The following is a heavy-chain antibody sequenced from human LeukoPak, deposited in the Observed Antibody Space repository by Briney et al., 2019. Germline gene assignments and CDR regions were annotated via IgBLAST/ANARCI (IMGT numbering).Heavy chain of an antibody. CDR1: GFSFSEAA. CDR2: IRSRTSDYAT. CDR3: TRHLTDY. Sequence: PGGSLRLSCAASGFSFSEAAIHWVRQASGKGLEWVGRIRSRTSDYATAYAASVKGRFTISRDDSKNTAFLQMSSLRTEDTAVYYCTRHLTDYWGQGTLVTVSS. V-gene: IGHV3-73*01. J-gene: IGHJ4*02.